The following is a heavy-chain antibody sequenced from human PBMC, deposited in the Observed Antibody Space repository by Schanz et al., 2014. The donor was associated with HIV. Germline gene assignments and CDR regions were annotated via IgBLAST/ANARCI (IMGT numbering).Heavy chain of an antibody. J-gene: IGHJ4*02. Sequence: EVQLVETGGGLIQPGGSLRLSCAASGFTVSSNYMSWVRQAPGKGLEWVSVIYSGGSTYYADSVKGRFTISRDNSKNTLYLQMDSLTAEDTAVYYCARRQWVAPDYWGQGTLVTVSS. V-gene: IGHV3-53*02. D-gene: IGHD6-19*01. CDR2: IYSGGST. CDR1: GFTVSSNY. CDR3: ARRQWVAPDY.